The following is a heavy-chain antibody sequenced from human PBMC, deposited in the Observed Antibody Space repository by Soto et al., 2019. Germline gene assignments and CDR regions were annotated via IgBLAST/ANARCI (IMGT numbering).Heavy chain of an antibody. CDR2: INHSGST. Sequence: SXSLTFTVYGWSFSGYYWSWIRQPPGKGLEWIGEINHSGSTNYNPSLKSRVTISVDTSKNQFSLKLSSVTAADTAVYYCARAVSLGVYYYYYGMDVWGQGTTVTVSS. CDR3: ARAVSLGVYYYYYGMDV. D-gene: IGHD3-16*01. J-gene: IGHJ6*02. CDR1: GWSFSGYY. V-gene: IGHV4-34*01.